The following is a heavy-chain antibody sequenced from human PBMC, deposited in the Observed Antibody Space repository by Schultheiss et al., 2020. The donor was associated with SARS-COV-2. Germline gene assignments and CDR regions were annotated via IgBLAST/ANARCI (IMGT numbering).Heavy chain of an antibody. CDR2: ISSSSSYI. J-gene: IGHJ6*02. CDR1: GFTYSSYS. CDR3: AKDKITGTLYYYYGMDV. V-gene: IGHV3-21*04. D-gene: IGHD1-20*01. Sequence: GGSLRLSCAASGFTYSSYSMNWVRQAPGKGLEWVSSISSSSSYIYYADSVKGRFTISRDNSKNTLYLQMNSLRAEDTAVYYCAKDKITGTLYYYYGMDVWSQGTTVTVSS.